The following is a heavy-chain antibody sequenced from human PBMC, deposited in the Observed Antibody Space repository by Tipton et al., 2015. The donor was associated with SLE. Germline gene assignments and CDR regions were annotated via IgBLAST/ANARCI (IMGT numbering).Heavy chain of an antibody. CDR2: INHSGST. V-gene: IGHV4-34*01. J-gene: IGHJ4*02. CDR3: ARVGLAAPGDY. CDR1: GGSISSYY. D-gene: IGHD6-13*01. Sequence: LRLSCTVSGGSISSYYWSWIRQPPGKGLEWIGEINHSGSTNYNPSLKSRVTISVDTSKNQFSLKLSSVTAADTAVYYCARVGLAAPGDYWGQGTLVTVSS.